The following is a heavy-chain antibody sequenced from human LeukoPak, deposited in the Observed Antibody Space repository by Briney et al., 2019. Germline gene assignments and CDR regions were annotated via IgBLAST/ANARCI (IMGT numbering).Heavy chain of an antibody. Sequence: PSGTLSLTCTVSGGPVSSSSYYWGWVRQSPEKGLECIGTIYYAGDTYYNPSLESRLTISVDTSKNQFSLKLSSVTAADTAVYYCASATMVVTPRYFDYWGQGTLVTVSS. D-gene: IGHD4-23*01. CDR2: IYYAGDT. V-gene: IGHV4-39*01. CDR3: ASATMVVTPRYFDY. CDR1: GGPVSSSSYY. J-gene: IGHJ4*02.